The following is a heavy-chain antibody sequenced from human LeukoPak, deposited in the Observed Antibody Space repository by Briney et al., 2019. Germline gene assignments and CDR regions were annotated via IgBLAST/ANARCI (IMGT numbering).Heavy chain of an antibody. CDR1: GFTFSSYW. D-gene: IGHD1-14*01. V-gene: IGHV3-7*04. CDR3: AGGAWPEVLDY. CDR2: IKQDGSEK. Sequence: GGSLRLSCAASGFTFSSYWMSWVRQAPGKGLEWVAHIKQDGSEKYYVDSVKGRFTISRDNAKNSLYLQMNSQRAEDTAVYYCAGGAWPEVLDYWGQGTLVTVSS. J-gene: IGHJ4*02.